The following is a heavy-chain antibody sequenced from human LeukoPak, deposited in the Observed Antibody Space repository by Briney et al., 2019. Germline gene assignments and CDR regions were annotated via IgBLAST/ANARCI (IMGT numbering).Heavy chain of an antibody. CDR2: INPNSGVT. D-gene: IGHD6-19*01. CDR3: AREQAMAVAGTDY. CDR1: GYTFTGYY. J-gene: IGHJ4*02. Sequence: ASVKVSCKASGYTFTGYYMHWVRQAPGQGLEWMGWINPNSGVTSFAQKFQGRVTMTRDTSISTAYMELSRLTSDDTAVYYCAREQAMAVAGTDYWGQGTLVTVSS. V-gene: IGHV1-2*02.